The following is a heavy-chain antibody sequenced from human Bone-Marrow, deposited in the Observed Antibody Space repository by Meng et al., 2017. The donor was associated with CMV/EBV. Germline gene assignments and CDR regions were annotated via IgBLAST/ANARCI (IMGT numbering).Heavy chain of an antibody. CDR3: ARDHQGITGTAGA. D-gene: IGHD1-7*01. Sequence: SVKVSCKASGYTFSNYAISWVRQAPGQGLEWMGGIIPILGLANYAQKFQGRVTITTDESTSTAYMELSSLRSEDTAVYYCARDHQGITGTAGAWGQGTLVTVSS. J-gene: IGHJ5*02. CDR1: GYTFSNYA. V-gene: IGHV1-69*10. CDR2: IIPILGLA.